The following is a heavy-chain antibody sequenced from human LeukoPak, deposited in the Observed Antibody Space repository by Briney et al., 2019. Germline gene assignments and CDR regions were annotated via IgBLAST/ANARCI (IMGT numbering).Heavy chain of an antibody. V-gene: IGHV4-34*01. CDR3: ARSPPRSYYYYYGMDV. CDR2: INHSGST. D-gene: IGHD1-26*01. Sequence: TSETLSLTCAVYGGSFSGYYWSWIRQPPGKGLEWIGEINHSGSTNYNPSLKSRVTISVDTSKNQFSLKLSSVTAADTAVYYCARSPPRSYYYYYGMDVWGQGTTVTVSS. CDR1: GGSFSGYY. J-gene: IGHJ6*02.